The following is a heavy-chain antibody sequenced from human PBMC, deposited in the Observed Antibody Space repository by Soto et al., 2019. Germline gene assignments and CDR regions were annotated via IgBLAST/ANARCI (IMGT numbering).Heavy chain of an antibody. V-gene: IGHV5-10-1*01. CDR3: ARLGAVTTSHYYYYYGMDV. CDR2: IDPSDSYT. CDR1: GYSFTSYW. Sequence: GEPLKISCKGSGYSFTSYWISWVRQMPGKGLEWMGRIDPSDSYTNYSPSFQGHVTISADKSISTAYLQWSSLKASDTAMYYCARLGAVTTSHYYYYYGMDVWGQGTTVTVSS. J-gene: IGHJ6*02. D-gene: IGHD4-17*01.